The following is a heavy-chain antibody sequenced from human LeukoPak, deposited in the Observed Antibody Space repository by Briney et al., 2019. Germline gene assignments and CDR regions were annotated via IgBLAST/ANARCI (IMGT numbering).Heavy chain of an antibody. CDR1: GDSISSSSYY. Sequence: SETLSLTCTVSGDSISSSSYYWGWIRQPPGKELEWIGSIYYSGSTYYNPSLKSRVTISVDTSKNQFSLKLSSVTAADTAVYYCARGSGYSYGYEFDPWGQGTLVTVSS. D-gene: IGHD5-18*01. V-gene: IGHV4-39*01. CDR3: ARGSGYSYGYEFDP. CDR2: IYYSGST. J-gene: IGHJ5*02.